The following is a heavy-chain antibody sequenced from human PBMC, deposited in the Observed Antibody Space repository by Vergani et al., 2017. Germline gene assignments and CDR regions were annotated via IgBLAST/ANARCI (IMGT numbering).Heavy chain of an antibody. CDR1: GYTFTSYG. V-gene: IGHV1-18*01. CDR2: ISAYNGNT. CDR3: AGDPERGRWGRRRDYFDY. D-gene: IGHD3-10*01. Sequence: QVQLVQSGAEVKKPGASVKVSCKASGYTFTSYGISWVRQAPGQGLEWMGWISAYNGNTNYAQKLQGRVTMTTDTSTSTAYMELRSLRSDDTAVYYCAGDPERGRWGRRRDYFDYWGQGTLVTVSS. J-gene: IGHJ4*02.